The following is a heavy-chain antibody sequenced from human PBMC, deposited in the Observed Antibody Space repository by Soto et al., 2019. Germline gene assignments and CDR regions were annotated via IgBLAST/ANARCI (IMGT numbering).Heavy chain of an antibody. D-gene: IGHD6-19*01. Sequence: QVQLVESGGGVVQPGRSLRLSCAASGFTFSSYGMHWVRQAPGKGLEWVAVILYDGSNKYYADSVKGRFTISRDNSKNTLYLQMNSLRAEDTAVYYCARSGEWLRLGWFDPWGQGTLVTVSS. CDR2: ILYDGSNK. V-gene: IGHV3-33*01. CDR3: ARSGEWLRLGWFDP. J-gene: IGHJ5*02. CDR1: GFTFSSYG.